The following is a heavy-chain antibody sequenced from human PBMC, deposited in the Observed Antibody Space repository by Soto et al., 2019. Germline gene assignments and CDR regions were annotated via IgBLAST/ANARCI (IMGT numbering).Heavy chain of an antibody. V-gene: IGHV3-23*01. CDR1: GFTFPTYA. CDR3: ARGGPRDGYRDLDY. CDR2: ITHSSDGS. J-gene: IGHJ4*02. Sequence: EVPLLESGGDLVQPGGSLRLSCAASGFTFPTYAMTWVRRAPGKGLEWVSTITHSSDGSYYADSVMGRFTISRDNSKNTLYLQMSGLRAEDTAVYYCARGGPRDGYRDLDYWGQGTQVTVSS. D-gene: IGHD5-18*01.